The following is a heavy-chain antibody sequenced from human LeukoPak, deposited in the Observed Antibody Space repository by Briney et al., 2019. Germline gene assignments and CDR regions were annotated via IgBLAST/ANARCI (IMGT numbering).Heavy chain of an antibody. CDR1: GFTFSSYW. V-gene: IGHV3-74*01. D-gene: IGHD2-2*01. J-gene: IGHJ4*02. Sequence: GGSLRLSCAASGFTFSSYWMHWVRQAPGKGLVWVSHIDTDGRTTGYADSVKGRFTISRDNAKNTLYLQMNSLRAEDTAIYYCAARPLMPPRFDYWGQGTLVTVSS. CDR2: IDTDGRTT. CDR3: AARPLMPPRFDY.